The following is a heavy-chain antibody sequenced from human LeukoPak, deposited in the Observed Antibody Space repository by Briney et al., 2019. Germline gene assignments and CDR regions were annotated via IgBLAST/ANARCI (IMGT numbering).Heavy chain of an antibody. CDR3: AKESPRKMLMVYATYFDY. J-gene: IGHJ4*02. CDR2: ISGSGGST. Sequence: GGSLRLSCAASGFTFSSFALSWVRQAPGKGLEWVSAISGSGGSTYYADSVKGRFTISRDNSKNTLYLQMNSLRAEDTAVYYCAKESPRKMLMVYATYFDYWGQGTLVTVSS. D-gene: IGHD2-8*01. CDR1: GFTFSSFA. V-gene: IGHV3-23*01.